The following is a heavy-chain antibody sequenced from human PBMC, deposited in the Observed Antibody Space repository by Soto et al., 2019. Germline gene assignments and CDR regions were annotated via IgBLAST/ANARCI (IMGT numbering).Heavy chain of an antibody. D-gene: IGHD2-15*01. V-gene: IGHV4-39*07. CDR2: IYYSGST. CDR1: GGSISSSSYY. CDR3: ARGYCSGGTCYSRTFEY. Sequence: SETLSLTCTVSGGSISSSSYYWGWIRQPPGKGLEWIGSIYYSGSTYYNPSLKSRVTISVDTSKNQFSLKLSSVTAADTAMYYCARGYCSGGTCYSRTFEYWGQGALVTVSS. J-gene: IGHJ4*02.